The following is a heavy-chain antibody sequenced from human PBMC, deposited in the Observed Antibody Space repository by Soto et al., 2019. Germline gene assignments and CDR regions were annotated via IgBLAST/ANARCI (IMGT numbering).Heavy chain of an antibody. D-gene: IGHD3-9*01. V-gene: IGHV4-31*03. Sequence: PSETLSLTCTVSGGAISSGGYYWAWIRQHPRKGLEWLGYIHYSGGATYSPSYNPSLKSRISISVDTSKSQFSLKLTSVRAADTATYYCARVPTYYQTNTGYQPFNPCRQGPLITASS. J-gene: IGHJ5*02. CDR1: GGAISSGGYY. CDR2: IHYSGGATYSP. CDR3: ARVPTYYQTNTGYQPFNP.